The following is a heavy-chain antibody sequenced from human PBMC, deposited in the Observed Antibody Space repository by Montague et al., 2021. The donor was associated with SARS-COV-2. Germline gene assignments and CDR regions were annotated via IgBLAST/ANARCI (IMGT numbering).Heavy chain of an antibody. D-gene: IGHD3-9*01. CDR3: ARHGPYYEISTGYFRPYYIDH. J-gene: IGHJ4*02. CDR2: MQYSERP. Sequence: SETLSPTCSVSGGTLSSTSFDWGWIRQPPGRGLEWIGTMQYSERPYYXPSLQSRVTISADRSKNRFSLNLGSVTASDTAVYYCARHGPYYEISTGYFRPYYIDHWGQGSLVTVAS. V-gene: IGHV4-39*01. CDR1: GGTLSSTSFD.